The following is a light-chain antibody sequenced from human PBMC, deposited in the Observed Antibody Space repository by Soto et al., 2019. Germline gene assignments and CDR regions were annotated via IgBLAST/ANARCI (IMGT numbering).Light chain of an antibody. J-gene: IGKJ1*01. Sequence: DIQVTQSPSPLSASVGDRVTITCRASQSINTLLNWYQQRPGKAPNLLIYGASNLQSGVPSRFSGSGSGTDFTLTISSLQPEDFATYYCQQSYSTPWTFGQGTKVDI. CDR2: GAS. V-gene: IGKV1-39*01. CDR3: QQSYSTPWT. CDR1: QSINTL.